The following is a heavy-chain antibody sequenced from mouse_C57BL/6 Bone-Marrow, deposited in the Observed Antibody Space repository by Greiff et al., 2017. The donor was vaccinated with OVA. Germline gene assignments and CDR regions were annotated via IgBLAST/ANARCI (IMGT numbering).Heavy chain of an antibody. D-gene: IGHD1-1*02. CDR3: ASGYAGNYAWLAY. V-gene: IGHV1-26*01. J-gene: IGHJ3*01. CDR1: GYTFTDYY. CDR2: INPNNGGT. Sequence: EVQLQQSGPELVKPGASVKISCKASGYTFTDYYMNWVKQSHGKSLEWIGDINPNNGGTSYNQKFKGKATLTVDKSSSTAYMELRSLTSEDSAVYYCASGYAGNYAWLAYWGQGTLVTVPA.